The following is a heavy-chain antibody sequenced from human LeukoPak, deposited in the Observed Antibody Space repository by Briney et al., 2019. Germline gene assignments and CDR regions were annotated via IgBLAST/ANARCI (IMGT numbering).Heavy chain of an antibody. D-gene: IGHD4-23*01. J-gene: IGHJ4*02. CDR1: GFTFSSYA. CDR3: ARDHDYGGNSDGLCFDY. Sequence: GGSLRLSCAASGFTFSSYAMSWVRQAPGKGLEWVSAISGSGGSTYYADSVKGRFTISRDNAKNSLYLQMNSLRAEDTAVYYCARDHDYGGNSDGLCFDYWGQGTLVTVSS. CDR2: ISGSGGST. V-gene: IGHV3-23*01.